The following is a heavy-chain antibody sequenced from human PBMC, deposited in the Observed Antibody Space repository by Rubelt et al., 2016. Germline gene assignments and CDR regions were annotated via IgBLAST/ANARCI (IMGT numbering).Heavy chain of an antibody. D-gene: IGHD3-3*01. Sequence: QVQLQESGPGLVKPSETLSLTCTVSGGSISSYYWSWIRQPPGKGLEWIGYIYYSGSTNYNPSLKSRVTLSVTTPKNQFSLKLSSVTAADTAVYYCAGGITIFGVASGYFDYWGQGTLVTVSS. CDR2: IYYSGST. V-gene: IGHV4-59*01. CDR3: AGGITIFGVASGYFDY. J-gene: IGHJ4*02. CDR1: GGSISSYY.